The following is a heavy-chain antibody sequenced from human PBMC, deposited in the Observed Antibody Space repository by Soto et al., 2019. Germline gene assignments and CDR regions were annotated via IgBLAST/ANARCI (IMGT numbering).Heavy chain of an antibody. CDR1: GFTFTSFG. J-gene: IGHJ6*02. CDR2: ITYDGNTK. CDR3: AKGGPGHYYGLDV. V-gene: IGHV3-30*18. Sequence: GGSLRLSCVGSGFTFTSFGLYWVRQAPGKGLEWVAVITYDGNTKYYSDSVKGRLTISRDTSKNTLYLQMNSLEPDDTAVYFCAKGGPGHYYGLDVWGQGTKVTVSS.